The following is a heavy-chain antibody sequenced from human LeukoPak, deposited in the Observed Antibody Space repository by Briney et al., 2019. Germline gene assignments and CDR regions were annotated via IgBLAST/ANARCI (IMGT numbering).Heavy chain of an antibody. Sequence: PGGSLRLSCAASGFTFSSYAMSWVRQAPGKGLEWVSAISGSGGSTYYADSVKGRFTISRDNSQNTLYLQMNSLRAEDTAVYYCARDHADYVGYFFFDYWGQGTLVTVSS. CDR2: ISGSGGST. V-gene: IGHV3-23*01. CDR3: ARDHADYVGYFFFDY. CDR1: GFTFSSYA. D-gene: IGHD4-17*01. J-gene: IGHJ4*02.